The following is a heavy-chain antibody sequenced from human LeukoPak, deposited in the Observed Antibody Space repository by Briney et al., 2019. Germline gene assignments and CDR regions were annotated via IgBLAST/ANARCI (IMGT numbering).Heavy chain of an antibody. CDR2: IYYSGST. CDR1: GGSISSSSYY. Sequence: PSETLSLTCTVSGGSISSSSYYWGWIRQPPGKGLEWIGSIYYSGSTYYNPSLKSRVTISVDTSKNQFSLKLSSVTAADTAVYYCASPFRGGLWFGELTYWGQGTLVTVSS. D-gene: IGHD3-10*01. CDR3: ASPFRGGLWFGELTY. J-gene: IGHJ4*02. V-gene: IGHV4-39*01.